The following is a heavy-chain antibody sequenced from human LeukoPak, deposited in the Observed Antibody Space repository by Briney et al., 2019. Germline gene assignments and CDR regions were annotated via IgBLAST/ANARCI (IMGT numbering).Heavy chain of an antibody. V-gene: IGHV1-3*01. CDR2: IKAGNGDT. J-gene: IGHJ4*01. CDR1: GYISTKYV. CDR3: ARDDCGDTCYPGGY. D-gene: IGHD2-21*01. Sequence: ASVKVSFKASGYISTKYVVHWVRQAPGQRPEWMGWIKAGNGDTKYSQNFQDRLTITRDTSASTVYMELSSLTSEDTALYYCARDDCGDTCYPGGYWGQGTLVTVSS.